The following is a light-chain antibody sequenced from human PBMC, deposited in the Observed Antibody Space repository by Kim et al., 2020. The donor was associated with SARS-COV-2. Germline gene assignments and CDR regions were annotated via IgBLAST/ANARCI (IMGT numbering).Light chain of an antibody. J-gene: IGLJ1*01. V-gene: IGLV1-47*01. Sequence: GQRVTISCSGSSSNIGKNCVSWYQQRPATAPKLLIYKNNQRPSGVADRFSGSKSDGSASLAISGLRPEDEADYNCAVWDDRLSEAVFGTGTKVTVL. CDR1: SSNIGKNC. CDR2: KNN. CDR3: AVWDDRLSEAV.